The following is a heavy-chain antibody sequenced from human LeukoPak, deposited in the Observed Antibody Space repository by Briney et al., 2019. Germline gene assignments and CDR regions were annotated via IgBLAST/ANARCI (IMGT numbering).Heavy chain of an antibody. J-gene: IGHJ4*02. V-gene: IGHV3-66*01. CDR1: GFTVSSNY. D-gene: IGHD1-1*01. CDR2: IYSGGST. CDR3: ASIDPAVFTTGFEALDY. Sequence: GGSLRLSCAASGFTVSSNYMSWVRQAPGKGLEWVSVIYSGGSTYYADSVKGRFTISRDNSKNTLYLQMNSLRAEDTAIYYCASIDPAVFTTGFEALDYWGPGTLVTVSS.